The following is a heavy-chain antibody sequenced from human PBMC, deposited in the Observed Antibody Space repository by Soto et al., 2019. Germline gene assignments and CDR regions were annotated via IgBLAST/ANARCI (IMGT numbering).Heavy chain of an antibody. J-gene: IGHJ3*02. CDR2: ISGSGGST. CDR3: AKDKSPNYDFWSGDAFDI. D-gene: IGHD3-3*01. CDR1: GFTFSSYA. Sequence: GGSLRLSCAASGFTFSSYAMSWVRQAPGKGLEWVSAISGSGGSTYYADSVKGRFTISRDNSKNTLYLQMNSLRAEDTAVYYCAKDKSPNYDFWSGDAFDIWGKGRMVTI. V-gene: IGHV3-23*01.